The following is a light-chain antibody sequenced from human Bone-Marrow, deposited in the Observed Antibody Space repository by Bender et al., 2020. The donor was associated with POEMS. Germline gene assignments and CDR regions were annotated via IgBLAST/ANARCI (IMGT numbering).Light chain of an antibody. CDR3: CSYAGSSIWV. J-gene: IGLJ3*02. CDR2: DVT. Sequence: QSALTQPASVSGSPGQSITISCTGTISDVGSYNLVSWYQQYPGKAPKTMIYDVTNRPSGVSDRFSASQSDNSASLTISGLQAEDEADYYCCSYAGSSIWVFGGGTKLTVL. CDR1: ISDVGSYNL. V-gene: IGLV2-23*02.